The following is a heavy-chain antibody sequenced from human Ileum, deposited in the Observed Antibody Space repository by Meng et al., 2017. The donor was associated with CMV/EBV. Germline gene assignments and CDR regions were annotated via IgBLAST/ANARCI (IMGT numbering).Heavy chain of an antibody. D-gene: IGHD3-10*01. CDR3: ARSSYPYYFDY. V-gene: IGHV3-74*01. J-gene: IGHJ4*02. Sequence: LSGAASGVSFRSYWMHWVRQAPGKGLVGVSRINNEGSDTVYADSVKGRFTTSRDNAKNTLYLQMNSLRAEDTAVYYCARSSYPYYFDYWGQGALVTVSS. CDR1: GVSFRSYW. CDR2: INNEGSDT.